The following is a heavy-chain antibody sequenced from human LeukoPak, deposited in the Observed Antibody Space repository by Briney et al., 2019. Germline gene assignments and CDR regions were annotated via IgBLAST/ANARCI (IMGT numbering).Heavy chain of an antibody. Sequence: SQTLSLACAISGDSVSSNSAAWNWIRQSPSRGLEWLGRTYYRSKWYNDYAVSVKSRITINPDTSKNQFSLQLNSVTPEDTAVYYCARVEQWLANDHHKPFDYWGQGTLVTVSS. CDR3: ARVEQWLANDHHKPFDY. CDR1: GDSVSSNSAA. V-gene: IGHV6-1*01. J-gene: IGHJ4*02. CDR2: TYYRSKWYN. D-gene: IGHD6-19*01.